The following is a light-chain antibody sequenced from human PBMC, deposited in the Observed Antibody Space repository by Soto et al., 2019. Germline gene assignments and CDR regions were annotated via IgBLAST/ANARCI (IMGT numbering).Light chain of an antibody. J-gene: IGLJ2*01. V-gene: IGLV2-8*01. CDR1: SSDVGGYNL. Sequence: QSALAQPPSASGSPGQSVTISCTGTSSDVGGYNLVSWYQQYPGKAPKLMIYEVTKQPSGVPDRFSGSKSGNTASLIVSGLQAEDEADYYCSSYATSYIVFGGGTKLTVL. CDR3: SSYATSYIV. CDR2: EVT.